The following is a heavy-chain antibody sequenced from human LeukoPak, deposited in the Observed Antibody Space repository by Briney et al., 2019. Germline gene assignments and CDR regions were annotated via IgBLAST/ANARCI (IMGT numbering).Heavy chain of an antibody. CDR2: ISGNGRNT. CDR3: AKERFCGGDCYYFDY. J-gene: IGHJ4*02. Sequence: GGSLILPCAASGFTFDDYAMHWVRQAPGKGLEWVSLISGNGRNTYYADSVKGRFTISRDNSKNSLYLQMNSLRTEDTALYYCAKERFCGGDCYYFDYWGQGTLVTVSS. V-gene: IGHV3-43*02. CDR1: GFTFDDYA. D-gene: IGHD2-21*02.